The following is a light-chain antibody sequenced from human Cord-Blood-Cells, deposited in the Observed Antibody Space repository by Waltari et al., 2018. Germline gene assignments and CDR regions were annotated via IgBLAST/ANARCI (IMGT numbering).Light chain of an antibody. J-gene: IGLJ2*01. CDR2: DVS. CDR3: CSYAGSYTLV. Sequence: QSALTQPRSVSGSPGQSVTISCTGTSSDVGGYNYVSWYHQHPGKAPKLMIYDVSKGPSGVPDRFSGSTSGNTAALTSSGLQAEDEADYYCCSYAGSYTLVFGGGTKLTVL. V-gene: IGLV2-11*01. CDR1: SSDVGGYNY.